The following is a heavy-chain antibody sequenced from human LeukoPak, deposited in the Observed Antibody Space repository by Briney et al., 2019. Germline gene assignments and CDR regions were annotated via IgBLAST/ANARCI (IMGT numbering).Heavy chain of an antibody. J-gene: IGHJ5*02. V-gene: IGHV1-18*01. CDR1: GYTFTNYG. Sequence: ASVKVSCKASGYTFTNYGISWVRQAPGQGPEWMGRINVYNGNTNYAQKLQGRVTMTTDTSTSTAYMELRSLRSDDTAVYYCARDGTGCTSTTCQNWFDPWGQGTLVTVSS. CDR3: ARDGTGCTSTTCQNWFDP. CDR2: INVYNGNT. D-gene: IGHD2-2*01.